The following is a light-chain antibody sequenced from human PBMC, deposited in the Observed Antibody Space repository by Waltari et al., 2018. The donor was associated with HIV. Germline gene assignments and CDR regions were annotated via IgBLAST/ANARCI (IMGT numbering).Light chain of an antibody. CDR2: TNT. Sequence: QSALTQPPSVSGAPGPRVTISCTELRSTNFGTTYDLHWYQHRPGTGPRLIISTNTNRPSGVPDRFSASKSGTSASLAILGLQAEDEADYYCQSFDRLSALPIFGGGTRLTV. CDR1: RSTNFGTTYD. J-gene: IGLJ2*01. CDR3: QSFDRLSALPI. V-gene: IGLV1-40*01.